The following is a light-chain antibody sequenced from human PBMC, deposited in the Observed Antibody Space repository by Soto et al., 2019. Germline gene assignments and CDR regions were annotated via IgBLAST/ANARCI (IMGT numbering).Light chain of an antibody. J-gene: IGKJ2*01. CDR2: GAS. CDR1: QSVSSSY. Sequence: EIVLTQSPGTLSLSPGERATLSCRASQSVSSSYLAWYQQKPGQAPRLLIYGASSRATGIPDRFSGSGSGTDFTLTISRLEPEDLAVYYCQQYGSPYTFGQGTKLEIK. V-gene: IGKV3-20*01. CDR3: QQYGSPYT.